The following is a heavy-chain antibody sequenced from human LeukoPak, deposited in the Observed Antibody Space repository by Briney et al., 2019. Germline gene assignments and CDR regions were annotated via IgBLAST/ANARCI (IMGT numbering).Heavy chain of an antibody. CDR2: ISYDGSNK. J-gene: IGHJ4*02. CDR1: GFTFSSYA. Sequence: GRSLRLSCAASGFTFSSYAMHWVRQAPGEGLEWVAVISYDGSNKYYADSVKGRFTISRDNSKNTLYLQMNSLRAEDTAVYYCARGSSVFGDYVHYFDCWGQGTLVTISS. CDR3: ARGSSVFGDYVHYFDC. D-gene: IGHD4-17*01. V-gene: IGHV3-30-3*01.